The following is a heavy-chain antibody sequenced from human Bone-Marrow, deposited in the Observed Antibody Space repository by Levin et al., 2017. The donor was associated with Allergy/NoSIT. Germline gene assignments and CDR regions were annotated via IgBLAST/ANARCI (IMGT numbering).Heavy chain of an antibody. CDR1: GFTFSSYT. CDR3: ARGQYDILTAYYST. V-gene: IGHV3-21*01. CDR2: ISTGSTYI. D-gene: IGHD3-9*01. J-gene: IGHJ4*02. Sequence: GGSLRLSCAPSGFTFSSYTMTWVRQPPGKGLEWVSSISTGSTYIYYADSVKGRFTISRDNAKNARYLQRNSLTAEDTAVYYCARGQYDILTAYYSTWGQGTLVTVSS.